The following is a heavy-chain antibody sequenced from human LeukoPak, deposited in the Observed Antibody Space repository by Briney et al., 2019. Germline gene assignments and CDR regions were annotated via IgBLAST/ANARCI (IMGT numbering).Heavy chain of an antibody. CDR2: INPNSGGT. D-gene: IGHD3-22*01. Sequence: ASVKISCMASGYTVTGYYMHCGRQAPGQGLEWMGWINPNSGGTNYAKKFQGRVTMTRDTPISTAYMEMSRLRSDDTAVYYCARAPPNYYDSSGYPAPFDYWGQGTLVTVSS. CDR3: ARAPPNYYDSSGYPAPFDY. CDR1: GYTVTGYY. V-gene: IGHV1-2*02. J-gene: IGHJ4*02.